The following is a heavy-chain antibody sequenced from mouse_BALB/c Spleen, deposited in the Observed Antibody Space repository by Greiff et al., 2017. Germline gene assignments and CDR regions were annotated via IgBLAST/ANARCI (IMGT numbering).Heavy chain of an antibody. CDR3: AKLGSFAY. CDR2: IDTSDSYT. Sequence: QVQLQQPGAELVMPGASVKMSCEASGYTFTDYWMHWVKQRPGQGLEWIGAIDTSDSYTSYNQKFKGKATLTVDESSSTADMQLSSLTSEDSAVYYCAKLGSFAYWGQGTLVTVSA. V-gene: IGHV1-69*01. CDR1: GYTFTDYW. D-gene: IGHD4-1*01. J-gene: IGHJ3*01.